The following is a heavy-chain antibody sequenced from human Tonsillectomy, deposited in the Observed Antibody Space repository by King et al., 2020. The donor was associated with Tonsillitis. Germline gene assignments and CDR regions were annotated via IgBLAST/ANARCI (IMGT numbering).Heavy chain of an antibody. V-gene: IGHV2-5*01. D-gene: IGHD3-10*01. CDR3: AHPLYGYYFDY. Sequence: TLKESGPTLVKPTQTITLTCTFSGFSLSTSGVGVGWIRQPPGKALEWLALIYWNDDKRYSPSLKSRLTITKDTSKNQVVLTMTNMDPVDTATYYCAHPLYGYYFDYWGQGTLVTVSS. J-gene: IGHJ4*02. CDR1: GFSLSTSGVG. CDR2: IYWNDDK.